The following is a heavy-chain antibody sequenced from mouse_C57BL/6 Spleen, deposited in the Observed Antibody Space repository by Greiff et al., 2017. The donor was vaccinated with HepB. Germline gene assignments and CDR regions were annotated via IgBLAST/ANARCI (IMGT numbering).Heavy chain of an antibody. CDR2: IYPRSGNT. Sequence: QVQLQQSGAELARPGASVKLSCKASGYTFTSYGISWVKQRTGQGLEWIGEIYPRSGNTYYNEKFKGKATLTADKSSSTAYMELRSLTSEDSAVYFGARGAPFAYWGQGTLVTVSA. J-gene: IGHJ3*01. V-gene: IGHV1-81*01. CDR3: ARGAPFAY. CDR1: GYTFTSYG.